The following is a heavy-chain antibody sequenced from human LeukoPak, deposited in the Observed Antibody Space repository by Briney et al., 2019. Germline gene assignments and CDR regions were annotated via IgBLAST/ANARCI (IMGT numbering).Heavy chain of an antibody. CDR3: ARKHDLYWYFDL. V-gene: IGHV4-34*01. CDR2: INHSGST. J-gene: IGHJ2*01. Sequence: SETLSLTCAVYGGSFSGYYWSRIRQPPGKGLEWIGEINHSGSTNYNPSLKSRVTISVDTSKNQFSLKLSSVTAADTAVYYCARKHDLYWYFDLWGRGTLVTVSS. D-gene: IGHD1-1*01. CDR1: GGSFSGYY.